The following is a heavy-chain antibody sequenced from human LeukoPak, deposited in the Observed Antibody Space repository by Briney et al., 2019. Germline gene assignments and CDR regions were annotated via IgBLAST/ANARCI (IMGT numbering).Heavy chain of an antibody. CDR3: ATEGGADYYDSRAYDY. CDR2: INPNSGGT. Sequence: GASVKVSCKASGYTFTCYYMHWVRQAPGQGLEWMGWINPNSGGTNYAQKFQGRVTMTRDTSISTAYMELSRLRSDDTAVYYCATEGGADYYDSRAYDYWGQGTLVTVSS. J-gene: IGHJ4*02. CDR1: GYTFTCYY. D-gene: IGHD3-22*01. V-gene: IGHV1-2*02.